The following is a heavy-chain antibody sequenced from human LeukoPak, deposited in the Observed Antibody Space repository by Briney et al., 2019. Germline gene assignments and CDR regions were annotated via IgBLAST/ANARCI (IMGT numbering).Heavy chain of an antibody. D-gene: IGHD6-6*01. CDR3: ARLYEAARPW. Sequence: PSETLSLTCTVSGGSINSYYWSWIRQPPGKGLEWIAYIYYSGSTSYNPSLKSRVTISLDTSKNQFSLKLSSVTAADAAVYYCARLYEAARPWWGQGTLVTVSS. V-gene: IGHV4-59*08. CDR2: IYYSGST. J-gene: IGHJ4*02. CDR1: GGSINSYY.